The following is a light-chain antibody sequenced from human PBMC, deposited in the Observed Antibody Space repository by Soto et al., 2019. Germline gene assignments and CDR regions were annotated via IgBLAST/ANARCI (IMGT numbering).Light chain of an antibody. Sequence: DIPITQSPASLSASVGDKVTITCQASQDIHHYLKWYQQKPGKAPKLLIYDASHLETGVPSRFSGSGSGTDFTFAISSLQPEDIATYYCQQSDNLPLSFGGGTKVQI. CDR3: QQSDNLPLS. CDR2: DAS. CDR1: QDIHHY. J-gene: IGKJ4*01. V-gene: IGKV1-33*01.